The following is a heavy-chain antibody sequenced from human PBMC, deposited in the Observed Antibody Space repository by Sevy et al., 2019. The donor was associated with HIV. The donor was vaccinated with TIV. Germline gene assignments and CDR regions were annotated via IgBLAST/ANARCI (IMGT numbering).Heavy chain of an antibody. V-gene: IGHV3-48*03. CDR1: GFTFSSYE. CDR2: ITNSGTTI. J-gene: IGHJ4*02. CDR3: ARDLPPYATTVPHFDC. D-gene: IGHD4-17*01. Sequence: GGSLRLSCAASGFTFSSYEMSWVRQAPGKGLEWVSYITNSGTTIYYSDSVKGRFTITRDNARNSLYLQLNSLRAEDTAIYYCARDLPPYATTVPHFDCWGQGTLVTVSS.